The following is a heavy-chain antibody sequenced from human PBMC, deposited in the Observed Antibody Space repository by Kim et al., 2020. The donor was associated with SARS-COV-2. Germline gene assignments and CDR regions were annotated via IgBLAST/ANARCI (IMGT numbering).Heavy chain of an antibody. D-gene: IGHD3-3*01. V-gene: IGHV4-38-2*02. Sequence: SETLSPTCTVSGYSVSTDYYWGWIRQPPGKGLEWIGSIYHTGKTYYNPYLKSRVTISIDTSRNQFSLKVNSVTAADTAMYYCQRMVRSGPFDYWGQGTLVTVSS. CDR1: GYSVSTDYY. J-gene: IGHJ4*02. CDR3: QRMVRSGPFDY. CDR2: IYHTGKT.